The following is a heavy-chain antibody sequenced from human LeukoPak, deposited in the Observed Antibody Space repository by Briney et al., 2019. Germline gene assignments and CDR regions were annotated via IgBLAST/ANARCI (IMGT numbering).Heavy chain of an antibody. CDR2: IYYSGST. Sequence: SETLSLTCAVSGGSISSNSYYWGWIRQPPGTGLEWIGSIYYSGSTYYNPSLKSRVTISVDTSKNQFSLKLSSVTAADTAVYYCARTYDYVWGSYRYPFDLWGQGILVTVST. V-gene: IGHV4-39*01. D-gene: IGHD3-16*02. J-gene: IGHJ4*02. CDR1: GGSISSNSYY. CDR3: ARTYDYVWGSYRYPFDL.